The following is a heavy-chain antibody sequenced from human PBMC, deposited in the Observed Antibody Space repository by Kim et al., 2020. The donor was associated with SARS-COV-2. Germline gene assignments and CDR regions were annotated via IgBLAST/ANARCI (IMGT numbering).Heavy chain of an antibody. Sequence: SETLSLTCTVSGGSISSYYWSWIRQPPGKGLEWIGYIYYSGSTNYNPSLKSRVTISVDTSKNQFSLKLSSVTAADTAVYYCARCDIVVVPAARGSYYYYGMDVWGQGTTVTVSS. CDR3: ARCDIVVVPAARGSYYYYGMDV. D-gene: IGHD2-2*01. J-gene: IGHJ6*02. CDR2: IYYSGST. V-gene: IGHV4-59*08. CDR1: GGSISSYY.